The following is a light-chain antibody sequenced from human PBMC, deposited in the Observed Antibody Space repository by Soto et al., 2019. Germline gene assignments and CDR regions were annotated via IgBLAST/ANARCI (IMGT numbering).Light chain of an antibody. J-gene: IGKJ4*01. CDR3: QQRSTWPIT. Sequence: EIVLTQSPATLSLSPGERATLSCRASQTVGHELGWYQQKPGQAPRLLIYDVSGRPTGIPARFSGSGSGTDFTLTISSLEPEDFAVYYCQQRSTWPITFGGGTKVEIK. CDR1: QTVGHE. V-gene: IGKV3-11*01. CDR2: DVS.